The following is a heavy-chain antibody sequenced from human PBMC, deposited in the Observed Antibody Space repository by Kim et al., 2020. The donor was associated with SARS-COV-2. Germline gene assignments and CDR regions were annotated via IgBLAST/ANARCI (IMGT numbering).Heavy chain of an antibody. Sequence: SETLSLTCAVYGGSFSGYYWSWIRQPPGKGLEWIGEINHSGSTNYNPSLKSRVTISVDTSKNQFSLKLSSVTAADTAVYYCARAGIGSWYGLYWGQGTLVTVSS. CDR3: ARAGIGSWYGLY. J-gene: IGHJ4*02. CDR2: INHSGST. CDR1: GGSFSGYY. D-gene: IGHD6-13*01. V-gene: IGHV4-34*01.